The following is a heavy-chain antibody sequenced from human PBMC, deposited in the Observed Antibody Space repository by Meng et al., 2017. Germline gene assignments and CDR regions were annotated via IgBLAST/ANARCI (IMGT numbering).Heavy chain of an antibody. J-gene: IGHJ4*02. Sequence: VRLGDAGGDLVKPVGSLRLSCAASGFYFRNAWMSWVRQAPGKGLEWVGRIKSNTDGGTAEYAAPVTGRFTISRDDSKSTLYLQMSGLRIDDTGVYYCTWDDKAVSDYWGQGTLVTVSS. CDR1: GFYFRNAW. V-gene: IGHV3-15*01. CDR2: IKSNTDGGTA. CDR3: TWDDKAVSDY. D-gene: IGHD3-9*01.